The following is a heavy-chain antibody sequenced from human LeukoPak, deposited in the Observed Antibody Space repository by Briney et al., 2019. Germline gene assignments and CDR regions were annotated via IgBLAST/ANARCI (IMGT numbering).Heavy chain of an antibody. CDR3: ARENIVVVPTGYTITVFDY. Sequence: GRSLRLSCAASGFTFDNFAMHWVRQAPGKGLEWVSSISSSSSYIYYADSVKGRFTISRDNAKNSLYLQMNSLRAEDTAVYYCARENIVVVPTGYTITVFDYWGQGTLVTVSS. D-gene: IGHD2-2*01. V-gene: IGHV3-21*01. J-gene: IGHJ4*02. CDR1: GFTFDNFA. CDR2: ISSSSSYI.